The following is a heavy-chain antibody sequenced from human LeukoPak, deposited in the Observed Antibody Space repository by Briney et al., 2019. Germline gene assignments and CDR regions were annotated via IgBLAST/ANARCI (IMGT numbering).Heavy chain of an antibody. V-gene: IGHV3-30*04. CDR1: GFTFSSYA. J-gene: IGHJ4*02. CDR3: ARGRSGSHHFGS. Sequence: GRSLRLSCAASGFTFSSYAMHWVRQAPGKGLEWVAIISYDGSNKYYADSVKGRFTISRDNSKNTLYLQMNSLRADDTAVYYCARGRSGSHHFGSWGQGTLVTVPS. CDR2: ISYDGSNK. D-gene: IGHD3-10*01.